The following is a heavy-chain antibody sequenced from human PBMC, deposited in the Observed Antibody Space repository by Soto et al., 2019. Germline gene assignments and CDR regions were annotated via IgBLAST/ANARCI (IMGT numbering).Heavy chain of an antibody. D-gene: IGHD6-19*01. V-gene: IGHV3-53*04. Sequence: EVQLVESGGGLVQPGGSLRLSCAASGFTVSTNCMSWVRHAPGKGLEWVSVIYSGGNTYYADSVKGRFTISRHSSKNTLYLQMNSLRTEDTAVYYCAREFCHAEAGCGGLDYWGQGTLVTVSS. CDR2: IYSGGNT. J-gene: IGHJ4*02. CDR1: GFTVSTNC. CDR3: AREFCHAEAGCGGLDY.